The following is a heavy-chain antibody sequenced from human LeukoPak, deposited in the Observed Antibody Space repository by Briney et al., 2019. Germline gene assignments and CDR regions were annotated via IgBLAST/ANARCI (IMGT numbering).Heavy chain of an antibody. D-gene: IGHD3-3*01. CDR2: IYTSGST. J-gene: IGHJ6*03. Sequence: SETLSLTCTVPGGSISSYYWSWIRQPAGKGLEWIGRIYTSGSTNYNPSLKSRVTISVDKSKNQFSLKLSSVTAADTAVYYCASTAVGVVYYYYYYMDVWGKGTTVTVSS. V-gene: IGHV4-4*07. CDR1: GGSISSYY. CDR3: ASTAVGVVYYYYYYMDV.